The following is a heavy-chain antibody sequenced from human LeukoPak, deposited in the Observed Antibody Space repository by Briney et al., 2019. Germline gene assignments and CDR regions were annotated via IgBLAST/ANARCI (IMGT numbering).Heavy chain of an antibody. Sequence: SETLSLTCTVSGGSISSSSYYWGWIRQPPGKGLEWIGGIYYSGSTYYNPSLKSRVTISVDTSKNQFSLKLSSVTAADTAVYYCARTIYYYYGMDVWGQGTTVTASS. CDR3: ARTIYYYYGMDV. CDR1: GGSISSSSYY. V-gene: IGHV4-39*01. CDR2: IYYSGST. J-gene: IGHJ6*02.